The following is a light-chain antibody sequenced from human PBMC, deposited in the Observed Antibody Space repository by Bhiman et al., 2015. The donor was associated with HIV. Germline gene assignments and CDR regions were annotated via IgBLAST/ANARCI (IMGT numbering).Light chain of an antibody. Sequence: QSALTQPASVSGSPGQSITISCTGTSSAVGGYNYVSWYQQHPGKAPKLMIYDVSKRTSGVSNRFSGSKSANTASLTISGLQAEDEADYYCSSYTSSTTPYVFGTGTKVTVL. J-gene: IGLJ1*01. CDR3: SSYTSSTTPYV. CDR2: DVS. CDR1: SSAVGGYNY. V-gene: IGLV2-14*01.